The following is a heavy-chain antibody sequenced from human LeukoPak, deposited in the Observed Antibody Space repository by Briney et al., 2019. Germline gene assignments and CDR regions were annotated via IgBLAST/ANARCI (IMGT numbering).Heavy chain of an antibody. CDR3: ARDSYGSDY. V-gene: IGHV1-46*01. CDR1: GYTFSNYH. CDR2: ITPSDGST. Sequence: GASVKVSCMASGYTFSNYHVHWVRQAPGQGLVWMGKITPSDGSTTYAQNFQDRVIMTRDTSSSTVYMQLSSLRSEDTAVYYCARDSYGSDYWGQGTLVTVSS. D-gene: IGHD5-18*01. J-gene: IGHJ4*02.